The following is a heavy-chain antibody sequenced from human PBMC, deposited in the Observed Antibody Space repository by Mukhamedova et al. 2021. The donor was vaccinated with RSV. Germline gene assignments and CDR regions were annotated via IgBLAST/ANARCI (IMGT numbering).Heavy chain of an antibody. CDR2: NT. D-gene: IGHD2-15*01. CDR3: ARGEEISGVDY. J-gene: IGHJ4*02. Sequence: NTNYNPSLKSRVTISVDTSKNQFSLKLSSVTAADTAVYYCARGEEISGVDYWGQGTLVTVSS. V-gene: IGHV4-34*01.